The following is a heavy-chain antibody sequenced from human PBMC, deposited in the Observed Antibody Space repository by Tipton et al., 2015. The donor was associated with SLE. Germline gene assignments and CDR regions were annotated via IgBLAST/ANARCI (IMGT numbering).Heavy chain of an antibody. CDR1: GGSISSGSYY. CDR2: IYTSGST. V-gene: IGHV4-61*09. J-gene: IGHJ4*02. CDR3: ARYYCTTTRCYYFDY. Sequence: TLSLTCTVSGGSISSGSYYWSWIRQPAGKGLEWIGHIYTSGSTNYNPSLKSRATISVDTSKNQFSLKLSSVTAADTAVYFCARYYCTTTRCYYFDYWGRGTLVTVSS. D-gene: IGHD2-2*01.